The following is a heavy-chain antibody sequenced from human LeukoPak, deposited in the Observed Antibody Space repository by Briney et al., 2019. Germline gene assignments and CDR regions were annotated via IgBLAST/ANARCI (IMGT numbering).Heavy chain of an antibody. CDR1: GFTFSSYA. J-gene: IGHJ4*02. CDR3: AGRGYSGYRGYFDY. Sequence: GGSLRLSCAASGFTFSSYAMSWVRQAPGKGLEWVSVIYSGGSTYYADSVKGRFTISRDNSKNSLYLQMNSLRAEDTAVYYCAGRGYSGYRGYFDYWGQGTLVTVSS. V-gene: IGHV3-53*01. CDR2: IYSGGST. D-gene: IGHD5-12*01.